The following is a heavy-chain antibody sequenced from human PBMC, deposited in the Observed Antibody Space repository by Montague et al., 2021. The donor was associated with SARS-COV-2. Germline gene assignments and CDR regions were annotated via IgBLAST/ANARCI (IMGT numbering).Heavy chain of an antibody. V-gene: IGHV4-39*02. CDR1: GGSITNNIDY. CDR3: ARLKRYFDRSGFPSAFDF. D-gene: IGHD3-22*01. CDR2: IYYTGNT. Sequence: SETLSLTCTVSGGSITNNIDYWAWIRQPPGKGLEWIGSIYYTGNTYYNPSLKSRVTISVVTSKNHFTLKLSSVTAAETAVYYCARLKRYFDRSGFPSAFDFWGQGTKVTVSS. J-gene: IGHJ3*01.